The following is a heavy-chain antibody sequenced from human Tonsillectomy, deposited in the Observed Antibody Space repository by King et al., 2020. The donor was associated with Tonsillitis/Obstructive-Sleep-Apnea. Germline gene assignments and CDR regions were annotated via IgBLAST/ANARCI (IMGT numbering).Heavy chain of an antibody. D-gene: IGHD5-18*01. Sequence: VQLVESGAEVKKPGASVKVSCKASGYTFTDYYMHWVRQAPGQGLEWMGWINPNSGGTDSAQKFRGRVTMTRDTFISTAYMELSSLTSDDTAVYYCARGPRGYSYGSVDYWGQGTLVTVSS. V-gene: IGHV1-2*02. CDR3: ARGPRGYSYGSVDY. J-gene: IGHJ4*02. CDR2: INPNSGGT. CDR1: GYTFTDYY.